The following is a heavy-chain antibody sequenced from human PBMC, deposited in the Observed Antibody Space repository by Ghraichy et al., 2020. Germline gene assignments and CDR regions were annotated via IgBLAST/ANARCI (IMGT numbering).Heavy chain of an antibody. J-gene: IGHJ5*02. V-gene: IGHV3-23*01. CDR2: IDGSGGST. CDR1: GFTFSNYA. CDR3: AKAGGYCTGGSCYPNWFDP. D-gene: IGHD2-15*01. Sequence: ESLRLSCAASGFTFSNYAMSWVRQAPGKGLEWVSAIDGSGGSTYYADSVKGRFTISRDNSQNTLYLQMNSLRAEDTAVYYCAKAGGYCTGGSCYPNWFDPWGQGTLVTVSS.